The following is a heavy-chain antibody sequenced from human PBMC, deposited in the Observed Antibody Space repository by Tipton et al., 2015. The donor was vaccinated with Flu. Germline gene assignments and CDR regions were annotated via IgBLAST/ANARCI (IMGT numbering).Heavy chain of an antibody. CDR3: ATSGQSWYFDL. Sequence: TLSLTCAVYGGSFSGYYWSWIRQPPGKGLEWIGEINHSGSTNYNPSLKSRVTISVDTSKNQFSLKLSSVTAADTAVYYCATSGQSWYFDLWGRGTLVTVSS. J-gene: IGHJ2*01. CDR1: GGSFSGYY. V-gene: IGHV4-34*01. CDR2: INHSGST.